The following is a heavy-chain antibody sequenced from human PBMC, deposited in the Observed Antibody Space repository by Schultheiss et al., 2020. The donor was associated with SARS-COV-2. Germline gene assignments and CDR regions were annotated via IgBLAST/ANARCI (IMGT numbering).Heavy chain of an antibody. D-gene: IGHD6-13*01. CDR3: AGSSSWYRNWFDP. Sequence: SETLSLTCTVSGGSISSSSYYWSWIRQPPGKGLEWIGSIYYSGSTNYNPSLKSRVTISVDTSKNQFSLKLSSVTAADTAVYYCAGSSSWYRNWFDPWGQGTLVTVSS. V-gene: IGHV4-39*07. CDR2: IYYSGST. CDR1: GGSISSSSYY. J-gene: IGHJ5*02.